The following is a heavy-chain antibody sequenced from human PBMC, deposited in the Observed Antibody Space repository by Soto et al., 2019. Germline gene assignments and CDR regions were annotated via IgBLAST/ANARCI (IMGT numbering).Heavy chain of an antibody. D-gene: IGHD6-6*01. CDR1: GGTLSIYG. CDR3: ASPYTSSFAFDI. Sequence: QVQLVQSGAEVKKPGSSVKVSCKASGGTLSIYGSSWVRQAPGQGLEWMGGTIPIFGTPNYAQKFQGRVTITADKSTSTAYMELSSLRSEDTAVYYCASPYTSSFAFDIWGQGPVVTVSS. J-gene: IGHJ3*02. V-gene: IGHV1-69*06. CDR2: TIPIFGTP.